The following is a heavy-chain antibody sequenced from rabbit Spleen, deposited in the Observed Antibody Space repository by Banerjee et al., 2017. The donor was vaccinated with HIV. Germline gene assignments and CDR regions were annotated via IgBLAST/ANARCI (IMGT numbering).Heavy chain of an antibody. CDR2: FYVGSFDEI. Sequence: QEQLVESGGGLVQPEGSLTLTCTASGFPFSSIYYMCWVRQAPGKGLEWIGCFYVGSFDEINYASWAKGRFTISKTSSTTVTLQMTSLTVADTAAYFCARGAAYNADTGNGFDHWGPGTLVTVS. J-gene: IGHJ2*01. CDR3: ARGAAYNADTGNGFDH. CDR1: GFPFSSIYY. V-gene: IGHV1S45*01. D-gene: IGHD7-1*01.